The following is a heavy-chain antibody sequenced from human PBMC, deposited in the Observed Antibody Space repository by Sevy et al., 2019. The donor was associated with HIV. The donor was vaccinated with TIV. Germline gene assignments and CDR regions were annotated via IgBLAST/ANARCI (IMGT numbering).Heavy chain of an antibody. CDR1: GGSISSSSYY. CDR2: IYYSGST. D-gene: IGHD3-10*01. J-gene: IGHJ4*02. CDR3: ASSTLYGFYYFDY. Sequence: SETLSLTCTVSGGSISSSSYYWGWIRQPPGKGLEWIGSIYYSGSTYYNPSLKSRVTISVDTSTYQFSLKLSSVTAADTAVYYCASSTLYGFYYFDYWGQGTLVTVSS. V-gene: IGHV4-39*01.